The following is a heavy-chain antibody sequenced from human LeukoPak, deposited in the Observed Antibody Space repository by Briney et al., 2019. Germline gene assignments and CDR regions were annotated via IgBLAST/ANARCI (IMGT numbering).Heavy chain of an antibody. CDR2: INSDGSST. V-gene: IGHV3-74*01. CDR3: AELGITMIGGV. D-gene: IGHD3-10*02. CDR1: GFTFSSYS. J-gene: IGHJ6*04. Sequence: GGSLRLSCAASGFTFSSYSMNWVRQAPGKGLVWVSRINSDGSSTSYADSVKGRFTISRDNAKNSLYLQMNSLRAEDTAVYYCAELGITMIGGVWGKGTTVTISS.